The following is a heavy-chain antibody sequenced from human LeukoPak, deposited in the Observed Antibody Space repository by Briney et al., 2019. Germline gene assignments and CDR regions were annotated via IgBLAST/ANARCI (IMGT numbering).Heavy chain of an antibody. J-gene: IGHJ3*02. D-gene: IGHD5-18*01. CDR1: GFTFTTYW. CDR3: AIPSPKRGYSYGSASGDAFDI. V-gene: IGHV3-74*01. CDR2: IKYDGSTS. Sequence: GGSLRLSCEASGFTFTTYWIHWVRQGPGKGLVWVSRIKYDGSTSNYADSVKGRFTISRDNAKNTLYLQMNSLRAEDTAVYYCAIPSPKRGYSYGSASGDAFDIWGQGTMVTVSS.